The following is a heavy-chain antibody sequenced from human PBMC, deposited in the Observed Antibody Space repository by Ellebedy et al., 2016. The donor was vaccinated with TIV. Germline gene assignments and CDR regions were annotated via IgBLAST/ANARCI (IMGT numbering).Heavy chain of an antibody. D-gene: IGHD4-11*01. Sequence: SETLSLXCTVSGGSISSYYWSWIRQPPGKGLEWIGYIYYSGSTNYNPSLKSRVTISVDTSKNQFSLKLSSVTAADTAVYYCARRTTATVGQFDYWGQGTLVTVSS. CDR1: GGSISSYY. CDR3: ARRTTATVGQFDY. CDR2: IYYSGST. V-gene: IGHV4-59*12. J-gene: IGHJ4*02.